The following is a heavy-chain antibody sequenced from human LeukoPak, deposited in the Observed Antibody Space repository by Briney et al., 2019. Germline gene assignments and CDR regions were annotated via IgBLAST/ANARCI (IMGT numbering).Heavy chain of an antibody. Sequence: SETLSLTCTVSGGSISSYYWSWIRQPAGKGLEWIGRIYGSGGTDYNPSLKSRVTMSIDTSKNQFSLNLISVTAADTAVYYCARDSGTTGEVKFDPWGQGTLVTVSS. CDR1: GGSISSYY. CDR2: IYGSGGT. J-gene: IGHJ5*02. V-gene: IGHV4-4*07. CDR3: ARDSGTTGEVKFDP. D-gene: IGHD3-10*01.